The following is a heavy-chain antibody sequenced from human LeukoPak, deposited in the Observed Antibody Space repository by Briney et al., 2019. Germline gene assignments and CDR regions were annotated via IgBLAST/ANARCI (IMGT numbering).Heavy chain of an antibody. V-gene: IGHV4-61*02. CDR3: ARVAYYYDSSGYYWHYYYYYMDV. Sequence: SETLSLTCTVSGGSISSGSYYWSWIRQPAGKGLEWIGRIYTSGSTYYNPSLKSRVTISVDTSKNQFSLKLSSVTAADTAVYYCARVAYYYDSSGYYWHYYYYYMDVWGKGTTVTVSS. J-gene: IGHJ6*03. CDR1: GGSISSGSYY. D-gene: IGHD3-22*01. CDR2: IYTSGST.